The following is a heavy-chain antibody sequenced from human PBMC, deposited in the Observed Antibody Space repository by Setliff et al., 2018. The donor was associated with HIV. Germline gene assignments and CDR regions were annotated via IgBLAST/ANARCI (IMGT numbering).Heavy chain of an antibody. CDR1: GYTLTSYA. V-gene: IGHV1-3*01. D-gene: IGHD6-19*01. Sequence: GASVKVSCKASGYTLTSYAMHWVRQAPGQRLEWMGWINAGNGNTKYSQKFQGRVTITRDTSASTAYMELSSLRSEDTAVYYCARSRSGWSSPFDYWGQGTLVTVSS. CDR3: ARSRSGWSSPFDY. J-gene: IGHJ4*02. CDR2: INAGNGNT.